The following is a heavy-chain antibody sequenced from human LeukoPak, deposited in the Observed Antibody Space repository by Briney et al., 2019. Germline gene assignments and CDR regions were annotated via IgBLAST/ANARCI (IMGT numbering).Heavy chain of an antibody. CDR2: ISTSSSTR. Sequence: GGSLRLSCAASGFXFSSYSINWVRQAPGKGLEWVSYISTSSSTRNYADSVKGRFTISRDNAKNSLYLQMNSLRDEDTAVYYCAFPYYYDSSAPADAFDIWGQGTMVTVSS. D-gene: IGHD3-22*01. CDR1: GFXFSSYS. V-gene: IGHV3-48*02. CDR3: AFPYYYDSSAPADAFDI. J-gene: IGHJ3*02.